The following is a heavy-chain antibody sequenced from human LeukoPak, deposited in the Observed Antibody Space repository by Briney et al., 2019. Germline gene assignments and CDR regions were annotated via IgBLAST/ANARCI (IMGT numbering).Heavy chain of an antibody. Sequence: PSETLSLTCTVSAYSISSGYYWGWIRQPPGKGLEWIGSIYYSGSTYYNPSLKSRVTISVDTSNNQFSLKLSSVTAADTAVYYCARLRDYHYYYMDVWGKGTTVTISS. CDR3: ARLRDYHYYYMDV. CDR2: IYYSGST. V-gene: IGHV4-38-2*02. CDR1: AYSISSGYY. J-gene: IGHJ6*03.